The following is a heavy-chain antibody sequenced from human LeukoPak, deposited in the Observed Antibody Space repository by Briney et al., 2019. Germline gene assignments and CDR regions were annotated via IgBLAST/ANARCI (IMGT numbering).Heavy chain of an antibody. Sequence: PGGSLRLSCAASGFTFSTYWMHWVRQAPGKGLVWVSRINIDGSSTYYADSVKGRFTISRDNSKNTLYLQMNTLRAEDTAVYYCAPGRYYYDSEGYFDYWGQGTLVTVSS. D-gene: IGHD3-22*01. J-gene: IGHJ4*02. CDR1: GFTFSTYW. CDR2: INIDGSST. CDR3: APGRYYYDSEGYFDY. V-gene: IGHV3-74*01.